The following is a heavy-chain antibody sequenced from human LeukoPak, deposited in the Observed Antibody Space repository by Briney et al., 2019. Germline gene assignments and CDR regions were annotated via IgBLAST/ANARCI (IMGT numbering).Heavy chain of an antibody. J-gene: IGHJ6*03. Sequence: PGGSLRLSCAASGFTFSIYCMSWVRQAPGKGLEWVTNIKQDGSEKDYVDSVKGRFTISRDNAKNSVYLQMNSLRAKDTAVYSCVRAGVNSGYDYGPRQYYYYYYMDVWGKGTTVTVSS. CDR2: IKQDGSEK. CDR1: GFTFSIYC. D-gene: IGHD5-12*01. V-gene: IGHV3-7*01. CDR3: VRAGVNSGYDYGPRQYYYYYYMDV.